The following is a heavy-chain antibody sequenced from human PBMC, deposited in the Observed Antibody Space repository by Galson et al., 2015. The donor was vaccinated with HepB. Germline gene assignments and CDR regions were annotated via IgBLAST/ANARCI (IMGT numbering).Heavy chain of an antibody. CDR1: GFTFSSYG. V-gene: IGHV3-33*01. J-gene: IGHJ2*01. D-gene: IGHD3/OR15-3a*01. CDR2: IWYDGSNK. CDR3: AREGGTGYWYFDL. Sequence: SLRLSCAASGFTFSSYGMHWVRQAPGKGLEWVAVIWYDGSNKYYADSVKGRFTISRDNSKNTLYLQMNSLRAEDTAVYYCAREGGTGYWYFDLWGRGTLVTVSS.